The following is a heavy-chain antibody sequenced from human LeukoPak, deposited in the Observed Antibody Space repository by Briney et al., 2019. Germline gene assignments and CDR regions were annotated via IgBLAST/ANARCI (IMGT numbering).Heavy chain of an antibody. CDR3: ARDHDAFDI. J-gene: IGHJ3*02. Sequence: ASVKVSCKASGYTFTSYDINWVRQAPGQGLEWMGWINPNSGGTNYAQKFQGRVTMTRDTSISTAYMELSRLRSDDTAVYYCARDHDAFDIWGQGTMVTVSS. V-gene: IGHV1-2*02. CDR1: GYTFTSYD. CDR2: INPNSGGT.